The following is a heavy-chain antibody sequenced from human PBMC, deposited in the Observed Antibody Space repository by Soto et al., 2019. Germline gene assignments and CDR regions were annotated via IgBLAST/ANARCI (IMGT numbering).Heavy chain of an antibody. J-gene: IGHJ6*02. Sequence: SETLSLTCAVYGGSFSDYFWTWIRQPPGKGLEWIGEINRSGSTNFNPSLKSRVAISADTSRNQFSLRVTSVTAADTAVYYCAGREFASSSFHYYYYAVDVWGQGTTVTVSS. D-gene: IGHD6-6*01. V-gene: IGHV4-34*01. CDR3: AGREFASSSFHYYYYAVDV. CDR2: INRSGST. CDR1: GGSFSDYF.